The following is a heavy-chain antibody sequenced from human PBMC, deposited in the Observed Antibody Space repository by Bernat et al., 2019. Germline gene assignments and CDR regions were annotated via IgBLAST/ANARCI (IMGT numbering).Heavy chain of an antibody. Sequence: EVQLVETGGGLIQPGGSLRLSCAASGFIVSSNYMSWVRQAPGKGLEWVSVIYSGGSTYYADSVNGRFTISRDKSKITLYLQMNSLRAEDTAVYCCAGSNWNDQTVPWGQGTLVTVSS. CDR2: IYSGGST. J-gene: IGHJ5*02. V-gene: IGHV3-53*02. D-gene: IGHD1-20*01. CDR1: GFIVSSNY. CDR3: AGSNWNDQTVP.